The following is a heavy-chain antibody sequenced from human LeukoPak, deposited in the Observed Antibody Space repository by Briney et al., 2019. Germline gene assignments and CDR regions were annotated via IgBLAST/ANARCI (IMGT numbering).Heavy chain of an antibody. Sequence: ASVKVSCTASGYSFSTHTISWVRQAPGQGLEWMGRISPYNGNAEYEQKFQGRVSMATETSTNTAYLELRTLRSDDTAVYYCAGEADAVLIRAFDYWGQGTPVTVSS. D-gene: IGHD3-3*02. V-gene: IGHV1-18*01. J-gene: IGHJ4*02. CDR1: GYSFSTHT. CDR3: AGEADAVLIRAFDY. CDR2: ISPYNGNA.